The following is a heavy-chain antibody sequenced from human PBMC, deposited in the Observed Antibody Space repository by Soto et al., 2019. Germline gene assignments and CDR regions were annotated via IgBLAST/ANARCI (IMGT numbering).Heavy chain of an antibody. CDR1: GFTFSSYA. CDR2: ISGSGGST. Sequence: PGGSLRLSCEASGFTFSSYAMIWVRQAPGKGLEWVSSISGSGGSTYYADSVKGRFTISRDKSKNMLYMQMNSLRAEDTAVYYCAKERLGGIVLGGSGGMDVWGQGTTVTVSS. D-gene: IGHD3-22*01. V-gene: IGHV3-23*01. J-gene: IGHJ6*02. CDR3: AKERLGGIVLGGSGGMDV.